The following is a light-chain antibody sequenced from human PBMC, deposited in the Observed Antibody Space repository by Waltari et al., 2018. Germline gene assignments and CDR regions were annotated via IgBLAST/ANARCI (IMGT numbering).Light chain of an antibody. CDR3: QQYYTTPLT. Sequence: DIVMTQSPDSLTVSLGERATINCKSSQSLLYSSNNKNYLAWYQQRPGQPPKLPTYWASTRESGVPDRFSGSGSATDFTLTISSLQAEDVALYYCQQYYTTPLTFGGGTKVEIK. CDR2: WAS. J-gene: IGKJ4*01. V-gene: IGKV4-1*01. CDR1: QSLLYSSNNKNY.